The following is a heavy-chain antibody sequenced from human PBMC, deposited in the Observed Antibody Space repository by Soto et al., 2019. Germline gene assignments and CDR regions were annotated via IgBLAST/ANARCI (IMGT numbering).Heavy chain of an antibody. D-gene: IGHD3-22*01. CDR3: ARVKQYYDNSSVYCPFDY. CDR1: GGSISSYY. CDR2: IHHSGSN. J-gene: IGHJ4*02. V-gene: IGHV4-59*01. Sequence: PSETLSLTGTVSGGSISSYYWSWIRQPPRRGLEWIGYIHHSGSNNYNPYRKSRVTISVDTSKNQFSLKLNSVTSADKAVYYCARVKQYYDNSSVYCPFDYWGQGTLVTVSS.